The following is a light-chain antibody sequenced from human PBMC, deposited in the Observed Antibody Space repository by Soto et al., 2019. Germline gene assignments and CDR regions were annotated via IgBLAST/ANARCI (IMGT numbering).Light chain of an antibody. CDR3: FSHRGGDSHV. Sequence: QSALTQPASVSGSPGQSITISCTGTSSDVGGYNYVSWYQQYPGKAPKLMIYGVTNRPSGGSNRFSGSKTGNTASLIISGLQAEDEAYYYCFSHRGGDSHVFGTGTKLTVL. J-gene: IGLJ1*01. V-gene: IGLV2-14*01. CDR1: SSDVGGYNY. CDR2: GVT.